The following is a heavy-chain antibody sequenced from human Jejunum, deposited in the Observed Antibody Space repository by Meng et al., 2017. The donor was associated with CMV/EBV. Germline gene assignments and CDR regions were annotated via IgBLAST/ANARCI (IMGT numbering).Heavy chain of an antibody. Sequence: GDTFSNYGIGWGRQKPGKGLEWRGSIYPGDAETRHSPAFQGQDTSSADKTINTAYLQWNSLKASDTAMDYCANLGGPTKSNFDYWGQGTLVTVSS. CDR3: ANLGGPTKSNFDY. CDR1: GDTFSNYG. V-gene: IGHV5-51*01. D-gene: IGHD3-16*01. J-gene: IGHJ4*02. CDR2: IYPGDAET.